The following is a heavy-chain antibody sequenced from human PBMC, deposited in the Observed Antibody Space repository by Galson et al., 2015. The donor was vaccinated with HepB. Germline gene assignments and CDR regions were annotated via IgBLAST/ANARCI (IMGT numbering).Heavy chain of an antibody. J-gene: IGHJ6*02. D-gene: IGHD1-26*01. Sequence: SLRLSCAASGFTFDDYAMHWVRQAPGKGLEWVSLISWDGGSTYYADSMKGRFTISRDNSKNSLYLQMNSLRAEDTALYYCAKDMYSGSFQRGMDVWGQGTTVTVSS. V-gene: IGHV3-43D*03. CDR1: GFTFDDYA. CDR2: ISWDGGST. CDR3: AKDMYSGSFQRGMDV.